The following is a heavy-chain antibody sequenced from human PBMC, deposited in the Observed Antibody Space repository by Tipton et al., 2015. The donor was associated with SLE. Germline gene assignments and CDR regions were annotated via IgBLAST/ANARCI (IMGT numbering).Heavy chain of an antibody. CDR3: AGEVAATH. J-gene: IGHJ4*02. CDR2: IRGNSRTI. D-gene: IGHD6-13*01. Sequence: GSLRLSCAASGFTFSTSEMNWVRQAPGKGPEWISYIRGNSRTIYYADSVKGRFTISRDNARKTLFLEMNSLRAEDTAVYYCAGEVAATHWGQGTLVTVSS. CDR1: GFTFSTSE. V-gene: IGHV3-48*03.